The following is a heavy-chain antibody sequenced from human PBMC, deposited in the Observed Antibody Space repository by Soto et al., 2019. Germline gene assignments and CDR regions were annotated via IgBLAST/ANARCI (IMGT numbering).Heavy chain of an antibody. V-gene: IGHV4-59*01. CDR3: ARDFGDYSFFFDY. CDR2: YSGFT. Sequence: SETLSLTCTVSGGSITTYQWSWIRQPPGKGLEWIGGYSGFTNYNPSLESRASISVDRSKNQFSLHLRSVTTADTAIYYCARDFGDYSFFFDYWGQGTLVTVSS. J-gene: IGHJ4*02. D-gene: IGHD4-17*01. CDR1: GGSITTYQ.